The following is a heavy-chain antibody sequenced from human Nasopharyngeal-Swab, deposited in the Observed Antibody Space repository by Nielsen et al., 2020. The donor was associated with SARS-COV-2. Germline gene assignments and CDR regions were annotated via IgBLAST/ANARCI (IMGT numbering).Heavy chain of an antibody. CDR2: ISSSSSYI. J-gene: IGHJ4*02. Sequence: LKISCAASGFTFSSDEMNWVRQAPGKGLEWVSSISSSSSYIYYADSVKGRFTISHDNAKNSLYLQMNSLRAEDTALYSCARDINDFFDYWGQGTLVTVSS. V-gene: IGHV3-21*01. CDR3: ARDINDFFDY. CDR1: GFTFSSDE.